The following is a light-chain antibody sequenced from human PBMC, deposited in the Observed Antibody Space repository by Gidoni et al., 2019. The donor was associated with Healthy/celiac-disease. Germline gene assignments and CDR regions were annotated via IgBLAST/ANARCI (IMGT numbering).Light chain of an antibody. Sequence: SYELTQPLPVSVALGQTARITCGGNNIGSKNVHWYQQKPGQAPALVIYRDSNRPSGIPERFSGANSGNTATLTISRAQAGDEADYYCQVWDSSTAYVVFGGGTKLTVL. V-gene: IGLV3-9*01. J-gene: IGLJ2*01. CDR2: RDS. CDR3: QVWDSSTAYVV. CDR1: NIGSKN.